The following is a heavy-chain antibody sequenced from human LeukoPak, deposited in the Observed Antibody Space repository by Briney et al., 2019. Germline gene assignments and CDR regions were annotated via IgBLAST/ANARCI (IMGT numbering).Heavy chain of an antibody. CDR2: INHSRST. D-gene: IGHD3-9*01. Sequence: SETLSLTCAVYGGSFSGYYWSWIRQPPGKGLEWIGEINHSRSTNYNPSLKSRVTISVDTSKNQFSLKLSSVTAADTAVYYCASHLLRYFDWLQKTDAFDIWGQGTMVTVSS. V-gene: IGHV4-34*01. J-gene: IGHJ3*02. CDR3: ASHLLRYFDWLQKTDAFDI. CDR1: GGSFSGYY.